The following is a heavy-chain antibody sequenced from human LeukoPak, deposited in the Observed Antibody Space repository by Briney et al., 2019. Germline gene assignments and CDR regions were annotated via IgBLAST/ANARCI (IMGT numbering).Heavy chain of an antibody. D-gene: IGHD2-2*01. V-gene: IGHV4-39*01. CDR2: IYYSGST. CDR1: GGSISSSIYY. J-gene: IGHJ4*02. Sequence: PSETLSLTCTVSGGSISSSIYYWGWIRQPPGKGLEWIGSIYYSGSTYYNPSLKSRVIISVDTSKNQFSLKLKSVTAADMAVYYCGRLADCSSTSCYDHWGQGTLVTVSS. CDR3: GRLADCSSTSCYDH.